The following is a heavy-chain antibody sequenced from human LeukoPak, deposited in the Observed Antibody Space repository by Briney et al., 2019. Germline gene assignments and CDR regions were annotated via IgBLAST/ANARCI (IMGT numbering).Heavy chain of an antibody. Sequence: GGSLRLSCAASGFTFSSYWMSWVRQAPGKGLEWVANIKQDGSEKYYVDSVKGRFTISRDNSKNTLYLQMISLRPEDTAVYYCARVGISGNYIDSWGQGKLVTVSS. CDR2: IKQDGSEK. CDR3: ARVGISGNYIDS. CDR1: GFTFSSYW. V-gene: IGHV3-7*01. J-gene: IGHJ4*02. D-gene: IGHD4-23*01.